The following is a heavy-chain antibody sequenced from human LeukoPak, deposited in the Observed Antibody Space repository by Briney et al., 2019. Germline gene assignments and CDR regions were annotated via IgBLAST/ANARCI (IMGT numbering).Heavy chain of an antibody. CDR1: GYTFTSYS. D-gene: IGHD1-1*01. Sequence: ASAKVSCKASGYTFTSYSVTWVRQAPGQGLEWMGWISAYNGNTNYAQKLQGRVTMTIDTSTSTAYMELRSLRSDDTAVYYCARDQTTGAFDFWGQGTMVTVSS. V-gene: IGHV1-18*01. J-gene: IGHJ3*01. CDR2: ISAYNGNT. CDR3: ARDQTTGAFDF.